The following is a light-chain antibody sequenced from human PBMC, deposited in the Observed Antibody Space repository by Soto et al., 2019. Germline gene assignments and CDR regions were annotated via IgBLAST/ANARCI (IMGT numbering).Light chain of an antibody. CDR2: DAS. Sequence: EIVMTQSPATLSVYPGDRATLSCRASQSVSSSLAWYQQIPGQAPRLLIYDASTRATGIPARFGGSGSGTEFTLTISSLQSEDFAGYYCQQYNNWPPLTFGGGTKVELK. J-gene: IGKJ4*01. CDR3: QQYNNWPPLT. V-gene: IGKV3-15*01. CDR1: QSVSSS.